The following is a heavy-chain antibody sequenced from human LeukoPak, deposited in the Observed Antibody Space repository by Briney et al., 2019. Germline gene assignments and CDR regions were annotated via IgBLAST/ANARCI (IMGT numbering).Heavy chain of an antibody. CDR1: GFAFNSYA. CDR2: ISETGVSA. J-gene: IGHJ4*02. V-gene: IGHV3-23*01. D-gene: IGHD2/OR15-2a*01. Sequence: GGSLRLSCAASGFAFNSYAMNWVRQAPGKGLEWVSAISETGVSAYYADSVKGRFTISRDNSKNTLSLQMTSLRAEDTAVYYCANSMYWGQGTLVTVSS. CDR3: ANSMY.